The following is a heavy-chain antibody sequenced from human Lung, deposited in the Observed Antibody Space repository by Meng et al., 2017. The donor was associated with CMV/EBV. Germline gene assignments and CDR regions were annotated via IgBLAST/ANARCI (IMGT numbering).Heavy chain of an antibody. CDR3: ARVGQWLPIDY. V-gene: IGHV4-4*02. CDR2: IYHSGST. D-gene: IGHD6-19*01. Sequence: QSPLAESAPALLKPSGTRYLPCAFSGGSISSSNWWSWLPQPPGKGLEWIGEIYHSGSTNYNPSLKSRVTISVDKSKNQFSLNLSSVTAADTAVYYCARVGQWLPIDYWGQGTLVTVSS. CDR1: GGSISSSNW. J-gene: IGHJ4*02.